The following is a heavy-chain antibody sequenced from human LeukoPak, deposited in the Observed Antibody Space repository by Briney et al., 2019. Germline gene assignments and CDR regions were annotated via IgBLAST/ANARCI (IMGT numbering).Heavy chain of an antibody. V-gene: IGHV3-21*01. Sequence: TGGSLRLSCAASGFTFSSYSMNWVRQAPGKGLEWVSSISSSSSYKYYADSVKGRFTISRDNAKNSLYLQMNSLRAEDTAVYYCAKVREFDYGDYVGWFDPWGQGTLVTVSS. CDR1: GFTFSSYS. CDR2: ISSSSSYK. CDR3: AKVREFDYGDYVGWFDP. J-gene: IGHJ5*02. D-gene: IGHD4-17*01.